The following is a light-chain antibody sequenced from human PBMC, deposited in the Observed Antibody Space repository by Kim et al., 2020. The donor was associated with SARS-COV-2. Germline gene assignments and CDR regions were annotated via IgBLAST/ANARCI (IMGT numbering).Light chain of an antibody. CDR3: SSYAGSSDWV. CDR1: SSDVGGYNY. Sequence: QSALTQPPSASGSPGQSVTISCTGTSSDVGGYNYVSWYQQHPGKAPKLMIYEVNKRPSGVPDRFSGSKSGNTASLTVSGLQADDEADYYCSSYAGSSDWVFGGGTQLTVL. V-gene: IGLV2-8*01. CDR2: EVN. J-gene: IGLJ3*02.